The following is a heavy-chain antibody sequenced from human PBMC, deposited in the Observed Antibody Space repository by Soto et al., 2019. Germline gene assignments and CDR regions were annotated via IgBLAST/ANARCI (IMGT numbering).Heavy chain of an antibody. CDR1: GYSFTSYW. J-gene: IGHJ5*02. CDR3: ARQASEQQLVPDWFDP. CDR2: IYPGDSDT. V-gene: IGHV5-51*01. D-gene: IGHD6-13*01. Sequence: GESLKISCKGSGYSFTSYWIGWVRQMPGQGLERMGIIYPGDSDTRYSPSFQGQVTISADKSISTAYLQWSSLKASDTAMYYCARQASEQQLVPDWFDPWGQGTLVTVSS.